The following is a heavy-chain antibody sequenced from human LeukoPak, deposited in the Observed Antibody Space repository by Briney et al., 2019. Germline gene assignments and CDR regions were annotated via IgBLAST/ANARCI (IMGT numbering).Heavy chain of an antibody. D-gene: IGHD2-15*01. Sequence: GGSLRLSCAASGFTFSSYSMNWVRQAPGKGLXXXXXXXXXXXXXYYADSVKGRFTISRDNAKNSLYLQMNSLRAEDAAVYYCARVWEGIGGYCSGGSCYSIDYWGQGTLVTVSS. CDR3: ARVWEGIGGYCSGGSCYSIDY. CDR2: XXXXXXXX. CDR1: GFTFSSYS. J-gene: IGHJ4*02. V-gene: IGHV3-21*01.